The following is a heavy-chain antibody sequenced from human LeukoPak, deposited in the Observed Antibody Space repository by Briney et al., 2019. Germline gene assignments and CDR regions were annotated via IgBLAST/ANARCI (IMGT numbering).Heavy chain of an antibody. Sequence: HAGGSLRLSCAASGFTFSFYWMSWVRQAPGKGLEWVANINQDGSAKQYVDSVKGRFTISRDNAENSLYLQMNSLRAEDTAVYYCARYSGERSADYWGQGTLVTVSS. V-gene: IGHV3-7*01. J-gene: IGHJ4*02. D-gene: IGHD2-21*01. CDR2: INQDGSAK. CDR3: ARYSGERSADY. CDR1: GFTFSFYW.